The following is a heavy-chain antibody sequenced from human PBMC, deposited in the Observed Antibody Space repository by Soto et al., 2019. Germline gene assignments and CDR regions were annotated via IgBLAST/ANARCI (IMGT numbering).Heavy chain of an antibody. CDR1: GGTFSSYT. CDR3: ARDLATHLRGAYSSGWSTDAFDI. CDR2: IIPILGIA. V-gene: IGHV1-69*04. Sequence: ASVKVSCKASGGTFSSYTISWVRQAPGQGLEWMGRIIPILGIANYAQKFQGRVTITADKSTSTAYMELSSLRSEDTAVYYCARDLATHLRGAYSSGWSTDAFDIWGQGTMVTVSS. D-gene: IGHD6-19*01. J-gene: IGHJ3*02.